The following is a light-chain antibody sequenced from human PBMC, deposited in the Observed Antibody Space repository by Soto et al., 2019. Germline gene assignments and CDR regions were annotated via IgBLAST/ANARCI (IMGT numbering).Light chain of an antibody. CDR1: RGVSSN. CDR2: GAS. V-gene: IGKV3-15*01. CDR3: QQRSNWPLT. Sequence: EIVVTQSPATLSVSPGERATLSCRASRGVSSNLAWYQQKPGQAPRLLIYGASTRATGIPARCSGSGYGTEFTLTISSRQSEDFADYYCQQRSNWPLTFGGGNKEDIK. J-gene: IGKJ4*01.